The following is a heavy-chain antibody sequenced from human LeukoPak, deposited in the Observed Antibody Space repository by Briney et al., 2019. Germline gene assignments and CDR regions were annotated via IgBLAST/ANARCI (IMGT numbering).Heavy chain of an antibody. J-gene: IGHJ4*02. CDR2: IISTYGAS. D-gene: IGHD5-18*01. Sequence: ASVTVSFTSSVDTVPKYAIGWVRHAHGQGHERIGGIISTYGASNSAQKFQGRVTLTTDESANTAYMELRSLRSEDTAVYYCARDRTGYGNYYFDSWGQGTPVTVSS. V-gene: IGHV1-69*05. CDR3: ARDRTGYGNYYFDS. CDR1: VDTVPKYA.